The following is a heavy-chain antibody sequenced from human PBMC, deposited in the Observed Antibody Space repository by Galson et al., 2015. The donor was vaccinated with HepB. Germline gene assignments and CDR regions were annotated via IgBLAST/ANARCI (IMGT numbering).Heavy chain of an antibody. CDR1: GFTIGGSA. D-gene: IGHD6-19*01. CDR3: IRLGDLSGYSSG. Sequence: SLRLSCAASGFTIGGSAIHWVRQASGKGLEWVGLIRSKGSNYATAYVASVEGRFTISRDDSKNTSYLLMKSLKTEDTAVYYCIRLGDLSGYSSGWGQGTLVTVSS. CDR2: IRSKGSNYAT. V-gene: IGHV3-73*01. J-gene: IGHJ4*02.